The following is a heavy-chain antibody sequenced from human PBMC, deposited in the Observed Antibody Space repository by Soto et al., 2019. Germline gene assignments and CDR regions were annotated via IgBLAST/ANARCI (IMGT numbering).Heavy chain of an antibody. Sequence: EVQLLESGGGLVQPGGSLRLSCAASGFTFSSYAMSWVRQAPGKGLEWVATISGSGDSTYYADSVKGRFTISGDNSKNSLYLQMNSLIAEDTAVYYCAKVGWDTMTTVTKGYFLHWGQGTLVTFSS. D-gene: IGHD4-17*01. V-gene: IGHV3-23*01. CDR2: ISGSGDST. CDR1: GFTFSSYA. CDR3: AKVGWDTMTTVTKGYFLH. J-gene: IGHJ1*01.